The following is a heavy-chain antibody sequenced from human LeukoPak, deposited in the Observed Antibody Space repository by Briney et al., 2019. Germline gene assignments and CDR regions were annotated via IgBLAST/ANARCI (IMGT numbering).Heavy chain of an antibody. D-gene: IGHD2-8*02. Sequence: ASVKVSCKASGYTFTSYYMHWVRQAPGQGLEWMGIINPSGGSTSYAQKFQGRVTMTRDTSTSTVYMELSSLRSEDTAVYYCARDPTTPWLSPQYWFDYWGQGTLVTVSS. V-gene: IGHV1-46*01. CDR1: GYTFTSYY. J-gene: IGHJ4*02. CDR3: ARDPTTPWLSPQYWFDY. CDR2: INPSGGST.